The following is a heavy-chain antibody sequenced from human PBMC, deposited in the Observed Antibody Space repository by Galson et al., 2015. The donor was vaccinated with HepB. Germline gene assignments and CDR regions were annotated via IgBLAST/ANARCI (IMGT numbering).Heavy chain of an antibody. Sequence: SLRLSCAASGSILSSYSMNLVRQAPGKRLEWVSSMSSSTNYIYYADSVKGRFPVSIDSAKNSLFLQMNSLIAEDTALYYCTTNTPAAVMRASGMDVWGQGTAVTVSS. CDR1: GSILSSYS. D-gene: IGHD2-15*01. CDR2: MSSSTNYI. V-gene: IGHV3-21*01. J-gene: IGHJ6*02. CDR3: TTNTPAAVMRASGMDV.